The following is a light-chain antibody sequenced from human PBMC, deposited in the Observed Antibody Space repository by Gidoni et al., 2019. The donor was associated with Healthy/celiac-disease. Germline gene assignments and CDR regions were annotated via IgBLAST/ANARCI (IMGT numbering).Light chain of an antibody. CDR3: SSYTSSSIPWV. Sequence: QSALTQPASVSGSPGQSITISCPGTSSDVGGYNYVAWYQQHTGKAPKLMIYEVSNRPTGVSNRFSGSKSGNTASLTISGLQAEDEADYYCSSYTSSSIPWVFGGGTKLTVL. V-gene: IGLV2-14*01. J-gene: IGLJ3*02. CDR1: SSDVGGYNY. CDR2: EVS.